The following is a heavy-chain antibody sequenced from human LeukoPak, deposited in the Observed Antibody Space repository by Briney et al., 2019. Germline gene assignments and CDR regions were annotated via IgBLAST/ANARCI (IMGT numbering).Heavy chain of an antibody. Sequence: ASVKVSCKASGYTFTSCDINWVRQATGQGLEWMGWMNPNSGNTGYAQKFQGRVTMTRNTSISTAYMELSSLRSEDTAVYYCARAYYDILTGYDYWGQGTLVTVSS. CDR1: GYTFTSCD. CDR2: MNPNSGNT. D-gene: IGHD3-9*01. V-gene: IGHV1-8*01. CDR3: ARAYYDILTGYDY. J-gene: IGHJ4*02.